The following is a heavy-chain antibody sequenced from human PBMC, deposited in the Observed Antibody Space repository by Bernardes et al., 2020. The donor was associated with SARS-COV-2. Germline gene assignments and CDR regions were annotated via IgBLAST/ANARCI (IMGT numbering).Heavy chain of an antibody. J-gene: IGHJ2*01. D-gene: IGHD6-25*01. CDR2: IYSGGST. V-gene: IGHV3-53*01. Sequence: GGSLRLSCAASGFTVSSNYMSWVRQAPGKGLEWVSVIYSGGSTYYADSVKGRFTISRDNSRNTLYLQMNSLRAEDTAVYYCARAARHGGALYWYFDLWGRGTLVTVSS. CDR3: ARAARHGGALYWYFDL. CDR1: GFTVSSNY.